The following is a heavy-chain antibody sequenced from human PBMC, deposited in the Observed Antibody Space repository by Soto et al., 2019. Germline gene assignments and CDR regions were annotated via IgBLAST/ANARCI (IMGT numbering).Heavy chain of an antibody. D-gene: IGHD2-8*01. V-gene: IGHV3-73*02. Sequence: EVQLVESGGGLVQPGGSLKLSCAASGFTFSDSAVHWVRQASGKGLEWIGRIRSKPNNYATAYAASVTGRFIISRDDSKNTAYLQMNSLETADTAVYYCTRHNADYLGPGTLVTVSS. CDR2: IRSKPNNYAT. CDR3: TRHNADY. J-gene: IGHJ4*02. CDR1: GFTFSDSA.